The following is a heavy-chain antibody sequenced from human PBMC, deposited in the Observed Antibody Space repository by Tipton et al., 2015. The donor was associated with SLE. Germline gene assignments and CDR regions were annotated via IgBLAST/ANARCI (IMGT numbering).Heavy chain of an antibody. CDR2: IYHSGST. CDR1: GYSISSGYY. J-gene: IGHJ2*01. Sequence: TLSLTCAVSGYSISSGYYWGWIRQPPGKGLEWIGSIYHSGSTYYNPSLKSRVTISVDRSKNQFSLKLSSVTAADTAVYYCAREDWYFDLWGRGTLVTVSS. V-gene: IGHV4-38-2*02. CDR3: AREDWYFDL.